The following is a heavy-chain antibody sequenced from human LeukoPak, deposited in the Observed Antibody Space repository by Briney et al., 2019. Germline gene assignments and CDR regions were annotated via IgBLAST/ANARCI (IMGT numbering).Heavy chain of an antibody. CDR3: ARDAATYDILTGYYNGDNWFDP. D-gene: IGHD3-9*01. J-gene: IGHJ5*02. CDR1: GFTFSSYG. V-gene: IGHV3-33*01. Sequence: PGGSLRLSCAASGFTFSSYGMHWVRQAPGKGLEWVAVIWYDGSNKYYADSVKGRFTISRDNSKNTLYLQMNSLRAEDTAVYYCARDAATYDILTGYYNGDNWFDPWGQGTLVTVSS. CDR2: IWYDGSNK.